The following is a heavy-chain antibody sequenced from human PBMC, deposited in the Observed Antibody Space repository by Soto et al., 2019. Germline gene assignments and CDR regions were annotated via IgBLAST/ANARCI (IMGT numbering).Heavy chain of an antibody. CDR2: IWHDGSNK. V-gene: IGHV3-33*01. D-gene: IGHD4-17*01. J-gene: IGHJ3*02. CDR1: GFTFSTYA. Sequence: QVQLVESGGGVVQTGRSLRLSCAASGFTFSTYAMHWVRQAPGKGLEWVALIWHDGSNKYHTDSVKGRFTISRDNSKNTLYLQMNSLRAEDTAVYFCASEGGFSALTTAGDAFEIWGHGTRVTVSS. CDR3: ASEGGFSALTTAGDAFEI.